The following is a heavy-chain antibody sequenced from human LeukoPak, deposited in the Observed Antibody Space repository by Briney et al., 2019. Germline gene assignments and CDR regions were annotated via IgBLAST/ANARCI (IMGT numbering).Heavy chain of an antibody. D-gene: IGHD5-18*01. J-gene: IGHJ4*02. Sequence: PGGSLRLSCAASGFTFSSYWMSWVRQAPGKGLEWVANINEDGRQKYYVDSVKGRFTISRDNAKNSLYLQMNRLRAEDAAVYYCARDRWGYSYGGDWGQGTLVTVSS. V-gene: IGHV3-7*01. CDR2: INEDGRQK. CDR3: ARDRWGYSYGGD. CDR1: GFTFSSYW.